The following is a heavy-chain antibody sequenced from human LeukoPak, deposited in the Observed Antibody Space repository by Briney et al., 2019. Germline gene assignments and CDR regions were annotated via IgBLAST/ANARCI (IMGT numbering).Heavy chain of an antibody. CDR2: IYYSGST. V-gene: IGHV4-61*01. J-gene: IGHJ2*01. D-gene: IGHD6-13*01. CDR3: ARVYYSNSYDYWYFDL. Sequence: SETLSLTCTVSGYFINNGYYWSWIRQPPGQGLEWIAYIYYSGSTNYNPSLKSRVTISVDTSKNQFSLKLSSVTAADTAVYYCARVYYSNSYDYWYFDLWGRGTLVTVSS. CDR1: GYFINNGYY.